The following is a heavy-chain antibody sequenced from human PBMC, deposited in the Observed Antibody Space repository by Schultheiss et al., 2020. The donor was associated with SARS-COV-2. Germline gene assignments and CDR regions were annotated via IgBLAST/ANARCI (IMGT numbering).Heavy chain of an antibody. V-gene: IGHV4-34*01. D-gene: IGHD2-15*01. CDR1: GGSFSGYY. Sequence: SETLSLTCAVYGGSFSGYYWSWIRQPPGKGLEWIGEINHSGSTNYNPSLKSRVTISVDTSKNQFSLKLSSVTAADTAVYYCARVGVVAATYYYYYGMDVWGQGTTVTVSS. J-gene: IGHJ6*02. CDR3: ARVGVVAATYYYYYGMDV. CDR2: INHSGST.